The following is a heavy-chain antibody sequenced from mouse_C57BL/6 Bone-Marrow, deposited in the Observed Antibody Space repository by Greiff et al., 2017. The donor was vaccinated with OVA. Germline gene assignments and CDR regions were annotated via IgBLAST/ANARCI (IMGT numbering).Heavy chain of an antibody. J-gene: IGHJ1*03. CDR3: ARTDYYGSSYWYFDV. CDR2: IHPNSGST. CDR1: GYTFTSYW. Sequence: QVQLQQPGAELVKPGASVQLSCKASGYTFTSYWMHWVKQRPGQGLEWIGMIHPNSGSTNYNEKFKSTATLTVDKSSSTAYMQLSSLTSEDSAVEYCARTDYYGSSYWYFDVWGTGPTVTVSS. D-gene: IGHD1-1*01. V-gene: IGHV1-64*01.